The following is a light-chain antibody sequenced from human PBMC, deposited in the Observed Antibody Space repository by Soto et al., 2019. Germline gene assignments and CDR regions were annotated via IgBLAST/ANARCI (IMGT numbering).Light chain of an antibody. CDR2: LGS. CDR3: MQGLQTPYT. V-gene: IGKV2-28*01. J-gene: IGKJ2*01. Sequence: DIVMTQSPLSLPVTPGEPASISCRSSQSLLHRNGYNYLDWYLQKPGQSPQLLIYLGSNRASGVPDRFSGGRSGTDFTLQISRVEAEDAGVYYCMQGLQTPYTFGQGTKLEIK. CDR1: QSLLHRNGYNY.